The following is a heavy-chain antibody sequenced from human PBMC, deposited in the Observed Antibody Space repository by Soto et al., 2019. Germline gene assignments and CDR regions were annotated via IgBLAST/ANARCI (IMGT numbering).Heavy chain of an antibody. V-gene: IGHV3-23*01. CDR1: GFSFVNYA. D-gene: IGHD6-19*01. Sequence: SGFSFVNYAMNWVRQAPGKGLEWVSGLSGSGTSTYYADSVKGRFTISRDNSRDTLFLQMNSLTADDTAVYYCAKATTNGGWFNPFDSWGQGALVTVSS. J-gene: IGHJ4*02. CDR2: LSGSGTST. CDR3: AKATTNGGWFNPFDS.